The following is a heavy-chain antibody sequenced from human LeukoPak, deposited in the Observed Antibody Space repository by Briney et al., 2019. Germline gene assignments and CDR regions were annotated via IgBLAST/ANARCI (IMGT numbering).Heavy chain of an antibody. Sequence: SETLSLTCAVYGGSFSGYYWNWVRQSPGKGLEWIGEINHSGSANYNPSLKSRVTISVDTSKKQFSLRLSSVTAADTAMYYCARGRGPRAAADRALESWGQGTLVTVSS. D-gene: IGHD6-25*01. CDR3: ARGRGPRAAADRALES. V-gene: IGHV4-34*01. CDR2: INHSGSA. CDR1: GGSFSGYY. J-gene: IGHJ4*02.